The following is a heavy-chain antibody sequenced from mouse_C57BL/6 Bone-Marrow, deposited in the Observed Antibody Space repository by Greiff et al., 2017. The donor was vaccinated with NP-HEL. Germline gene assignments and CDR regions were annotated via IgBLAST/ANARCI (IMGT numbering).Heavy chain of an antibody. J-gene: IGHJ2*01. V-gene: IGHV1-50*01. CDR1: GYTFTSYW. CDR2: IDPSDSYT. Sequence: QVQLQQPGAELVKPGASVKLSCKASGYTFTSYWMQWVKQRPGQGLEWIGEIDPSDSYTNYNQKFKGKATLTVDTSSSTAYMQLSSLPSEDSAVYYCARGKLGHYFDYWGQGTTLTVSS. CDR3: ARGKLGHYFDY. D-gene: IGHD4-1*01.